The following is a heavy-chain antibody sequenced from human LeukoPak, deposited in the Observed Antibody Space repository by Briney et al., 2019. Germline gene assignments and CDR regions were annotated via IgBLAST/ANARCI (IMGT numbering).Heavy chain of an antibody. V-gene: IGHV3-23*01. J-gene: IGHJ4*02. CDR3: AKDLMITFGGVIVIPGGDY. D-gene: IGHD3-16*02. CDR1: GFTFSSYA. CDR2: ISGSGGST. Sequence: GGSLRLSCAASGFTFSSYAMSWVRQAPGKGLEWVSAISGSGGSTYYADSVKDRFTISRDNSKNTLYLQMNSLRAEDTAVYYCAKDLMITFGGVIVIPGGDYWGQGTLVTVSS.